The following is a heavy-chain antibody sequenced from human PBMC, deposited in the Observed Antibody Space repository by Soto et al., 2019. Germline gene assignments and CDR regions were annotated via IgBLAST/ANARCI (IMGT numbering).Heavy chain of an antibody. V-gene: IGHV4-34*01. CDR1: GGSFSGYY. D-gene: IGHD5-18*01. CDR3: ARGRGYSYGTYYYYYYGMDV. J-gene: IGHJ6*02. CDR2: INHSGST. Sequence: QVQLQQWGAGLLKPSETLSLTCAVYGGSFSGYYWSWIRQPPGKGLEWIGEINHSGSTNYNPSLKSRVTITVATSKNQFSLKLSSVTAADTAVYYCARGRGYSYGTYYYYYYGMDVWGQGTTVTVSS.